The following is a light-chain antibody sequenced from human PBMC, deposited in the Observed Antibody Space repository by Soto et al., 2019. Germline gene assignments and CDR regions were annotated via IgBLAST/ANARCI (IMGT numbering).Light chain of an antibody. J-gene: IGLJ1*01. Sequence: QSVLTQPPSASGTPGQSVTISCSGSSSNIGSNTVNWYQQFPGTAPKLLIYSNDQRPSGVPDRFSGSKSGTSASLAISGLQSEDEADYYCAAWDDSLNGRGVFGTGTKVTVL. CDR1: SSNIGSNT. CDR3: AAWDDSLNGRGV. V-gene: IGLV1-44*01. CDR2: SND.